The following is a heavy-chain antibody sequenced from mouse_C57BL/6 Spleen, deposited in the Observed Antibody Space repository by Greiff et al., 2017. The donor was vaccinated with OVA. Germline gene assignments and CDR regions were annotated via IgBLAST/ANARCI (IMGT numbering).Heavy chain of an antibody. CDR3: ARRGYYGSFWYFDV. V-gene: IGHV5-6*01. CDR1: GFTFSSYG. CDR2: ISSGGSYT. D-gene: IGHD1-1*01. Sequence: EVQGVESGGDLVKPGGSLKLSCAASGFTFSSYGMSWVRQTPDKRLEWVATISSGGSYTYYPDSVKGRFTISRDNAKNTLYLQMSSLKSEDTAMYYCARRGYYGSFWYFDVWGTGTTVTVSS. J-gene: IGHJ1*03.